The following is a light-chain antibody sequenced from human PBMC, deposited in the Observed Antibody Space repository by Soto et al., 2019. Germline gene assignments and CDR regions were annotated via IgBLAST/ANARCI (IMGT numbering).Light chain of an antibody. CDR1: SSDIGAYNY. CDR3: FSFTTDWTHV. CDR2: EVS. J-gene: IGLJ1*01. Sequence: VLTQPASVSGSPGQSITISCTGSSSDIGAYNYVSWFQQYPGKAPKLIISEVSNRPSGVSNRFSGSKSGTAASLTISGLQTEDEADYFCFSFTTDWTHVFGTGTKV. V-gene: IGLV2-14*01.